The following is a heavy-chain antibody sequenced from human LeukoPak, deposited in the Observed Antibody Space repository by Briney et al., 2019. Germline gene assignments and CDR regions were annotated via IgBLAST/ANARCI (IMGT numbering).Heavy chain of an antibody. Sequence: GGSLRLSCAASGFTFSSYAMHWVRQAPGKGLEWVAVISYDGSNKYYADSVKGRFTISRDNSKNTLYLQMNSLRAEDTAVYYCAKDQGDYVWGSYRPGYYFDYWGQGTLVTVSS. CDR2: ISYDGSNK. CDR1: GFTFSSYA. D-gene: IGHD3-16*02. J-gene: IGHJ4*02. CDR3: AKDQGDYVWGSYRPGYYFDY. V-gene: IGHV3-30*04.